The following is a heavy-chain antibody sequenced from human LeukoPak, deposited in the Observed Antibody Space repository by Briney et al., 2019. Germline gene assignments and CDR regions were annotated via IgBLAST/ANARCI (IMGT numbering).Heavy chain of an antibody. V-gene: IGHV1-58*01. CDR2: IVVGSGVT. Sequence: EASVKVSCKASGISFMSSAVQWVRQARGQRLEWIGWIVVGSGVTNYAQRFLERVTITRDMSTSTVFMELSSLRSEDAALYYCAAEKRLYCSGGACYPDASDIWGQGTMVTVSS. D-gene: IGHD2-15*01. CDR1: GISFMSSA. CDR3: AAEKRLYCSGGACYPDASDI. J-gene: IGHJ3*02.